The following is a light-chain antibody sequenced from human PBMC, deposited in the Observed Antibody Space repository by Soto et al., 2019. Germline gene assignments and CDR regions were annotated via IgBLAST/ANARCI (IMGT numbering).Light chain of an antibody. CDR1: QSISSW. CDR2: DAS. J-gene: IGKJ1*01. V-gene: IGKV1-5*01. Sequence: DIQMTQSPSTLSASVGDRVTITCRASQSISSWLAWYQQKPGKAPKLLIYDASSLESGVPLRFSGSGYGTELTITISSLKPDDFATYYCQQHNDYWTFGQGTKVDIK. CDR3: QQHNDYWT.